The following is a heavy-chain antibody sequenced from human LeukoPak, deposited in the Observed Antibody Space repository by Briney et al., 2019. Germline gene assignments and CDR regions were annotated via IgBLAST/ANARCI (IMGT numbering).Heavy chain of an antibody. D-gene: IGHD4-11*01. CDR2: IYYSGST. Sequence: PSETLSLTCTVSGGSTSSYYWSWIRQPPGKGLEWIGYIYYSGSTNYNPSLKSRVTISVDTSKNQFSLKLSSVTAADTAVYYCARRDRAVTLDYWGQGTLVTVSS. CDR3: ARRDRAVTLDY. J-gene: IGHJ4*02. CDR1: GGSTSSYY. V-gene: IGHV4-59*08.